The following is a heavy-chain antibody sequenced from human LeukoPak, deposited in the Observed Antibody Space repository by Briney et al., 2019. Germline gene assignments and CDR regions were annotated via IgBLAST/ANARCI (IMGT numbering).Heavy chain of an antibody. CDR1: GFTFSSYW. V-gene: IGHV3-7*01. CDR3: AKDQRWLRLPFDY. D-gene: IGHD5-12*01. Sequence: GGSLRLSCAASGFTFSSYWMSWVRQAPGKGLEWVANIKQDGSEKYYVDSVKGRFTISRDNAKNSLYLQMNSLRAEDTAVYYCAKDQRWLRLPFDYWGQGTLVTVSS. J-gene: IGHJ4*02. CDR2: IKQDGSEK.